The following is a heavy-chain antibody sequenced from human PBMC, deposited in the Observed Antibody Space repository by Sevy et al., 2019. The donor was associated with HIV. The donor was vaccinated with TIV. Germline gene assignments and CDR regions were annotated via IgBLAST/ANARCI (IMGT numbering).Heavy chain of an antibody. V-gene: IGHV3-53*01. CDR2: IYSGGST. Sequence: GGSLRLSCAASGFTVSSNYMSWVRQAPGKGLEWVSAIYSGGSTYYADSVKGRFTISRDNSKNTLYLQMNSLRAEDTAVYYCARAGDYYDSSGYLDYWGQGTLVTVSS. D-gene: IGHD3-22*01. CDR3: ARAGDYYDSSGYLDY. J-gene: IGHJ4*02. CDR1: GFTVSSNY.